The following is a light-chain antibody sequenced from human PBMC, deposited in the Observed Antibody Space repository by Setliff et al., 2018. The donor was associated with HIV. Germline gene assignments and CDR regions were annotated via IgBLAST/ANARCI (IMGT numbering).Light chain of an antibody. J-gene: IGLJ1*01. CDR3: SSYTSSSTEV. CDR1: SSDVGTYNA. Sequence: QSALAQPASVSGSPGQSITISCTGTSSDVGTYNAVYWYQQHPGKAPKLMIYDVSTRPSGVSNRFSGSKSGNTASLTISGLQTEDEADYYCSSYTSSSTEVFGTGTKGTV. CDR2: DVS. V-gene: IGLV2-14*01.